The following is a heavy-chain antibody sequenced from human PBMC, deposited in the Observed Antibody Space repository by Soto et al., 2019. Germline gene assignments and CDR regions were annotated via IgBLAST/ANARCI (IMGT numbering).Heavy chain of an antibody. CDR1: GGSISSYY. J-gene: IGHJ4*02. Sequence: QVQLQESGSGLVKPLETLSLTCTVSGGSISSYYWSWIRQPPGKGLEWIGYIYYSGSTNYNPSLKSRVTISVDTSKNQFSLKLSSATAADTAVYYCARRYGGNLDYWGQGTLVTVSS. D-gene: IGHD1-1*01. CDR2: IYYSGST. CDR3: ARRYGGNLDY. V-gene: IGHV4-59*08.